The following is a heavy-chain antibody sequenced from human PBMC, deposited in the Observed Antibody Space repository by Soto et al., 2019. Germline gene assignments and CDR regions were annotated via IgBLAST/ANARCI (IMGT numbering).Heavy chain of an antibody. CDR3: ARDSGWPILNFDN. CDR1: DFDFISYG. CDR2: SSYDGRET. V-gene: IGHV3-30*03. D-gene: IGHD3-10*01. Sequence: GGSLRLSCASSDFDFISYGIHWVRQAPGKGLEWVAASSYDGRETFYADSAKGRFTVSKEMSKNTAFLQMNALRHEDTAVYFCARDSGWPILNFDNWGQGTPVAVSS. J-gene: IGHJ4*02.